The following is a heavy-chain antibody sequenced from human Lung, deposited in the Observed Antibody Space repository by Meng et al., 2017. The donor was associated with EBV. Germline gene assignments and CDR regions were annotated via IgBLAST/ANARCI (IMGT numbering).Heavy chain of an antibody. CDR3: ARVEVGITSGDY. V-gene: IGHV1-3*01. CDR2: INAGNGNT. J-gene: IGHJ4*02. CDR1: GYTLTSYA. D-gene: IGHD1-26*01. Sequence: HVDLVESGAEVKKPGASVKVSCKASGYTLTSYAMHWVRQAPGQRLEWMGWINAGNGNTKYSQRFQGRVTITRDTSASTAYMELRSLRSDDTAVYYCARVEVGITSGDYWGQGTLVTVSS.